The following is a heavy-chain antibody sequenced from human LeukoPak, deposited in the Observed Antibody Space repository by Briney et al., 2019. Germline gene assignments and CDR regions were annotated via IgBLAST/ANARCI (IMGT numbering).Heavy chain of an antibody. D-gene: IGHD5-12*01. Sequence: ASVKVSCKASGYTFTSYGISWVRQAPGQGLEWMGWISAYNGNTDYAQKLQGRVTMTTDTSTSTAYMELRSLRSDDTAVYYCARVLGDSGYDPGNWFDPWGQGTLVTVSS. CDR1: GYTFTSYG. CDR3: ARVLGDSGYDPGNWFDP. CDR2: ISAYNGNT. J-gene: IGHJ5*02. V-gene: IGHV1-18*01.